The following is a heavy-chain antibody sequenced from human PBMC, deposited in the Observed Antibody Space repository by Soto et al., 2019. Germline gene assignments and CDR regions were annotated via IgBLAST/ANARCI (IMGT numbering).Heavy chain of an antibody. CDR1: GFMFSGYA. CDR3: VRGASPSSVFDR. CDR2: INYNSGAI. J-gene: IGHJ4*02. Sequence: GGSLRLSCAASGFMFSGYAMNWVRQPPGKGLEWISFINYNSGAIYYADSVKGRFIISRDNAKNSLYLQMNSLRADDTAVYYCVRGASPSSVFDRWGQGALVTVSS. V-gene: IGHV3-48*01. D-gene: IGHD6-6*01.